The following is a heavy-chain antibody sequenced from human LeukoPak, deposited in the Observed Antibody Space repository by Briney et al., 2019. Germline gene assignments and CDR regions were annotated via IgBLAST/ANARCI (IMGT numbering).Heavy chain of an antibody. CDR2: ISGSGGRT. Sequence: GGSLRLSCAASGFTFRSHAICWVRHAPGKGLEWVSGISGSGGRTYYADSVKGGFTISRDNTKNTLYLQMNSLRAAATAVYYFTKDLWSSPSNAFEIGGQRTMVTVSS. CDR1: GFTFRSHA. J-gene: IGHJ3*02. V-gene: IGHV3-23*01. CDR3: TKDLWSSPSNAFEI. D-gene: IGHD6-6*01.